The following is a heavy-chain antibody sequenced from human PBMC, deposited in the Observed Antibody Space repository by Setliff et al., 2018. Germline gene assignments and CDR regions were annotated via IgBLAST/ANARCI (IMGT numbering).Heavy chain of an antibody. J-gene: IGHJ4*02. CDR1: GYDFNTYW. CDR3: ARALASAGTVYFDY. Sequence: PGESLKISCKASGYDFNTYWIAWVRQRPGNGLEWMGIMYPEDSDTKYSPSFQGRVTISADKSIDTAYLQWSSLKASDTAMYYCARALASAGTVYFDYWGQGTLVTVSS. D-gene: IGHD6-13*01. V-gene: IGHV5-51*01. CDR2: MYPEDSDT.